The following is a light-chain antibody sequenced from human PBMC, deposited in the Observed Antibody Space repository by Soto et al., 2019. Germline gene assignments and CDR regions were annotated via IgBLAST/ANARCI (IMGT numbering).Light chain of an antibody. Sequence: QSVLTLPPSASGSPGQSFTISCTGTISDIGGYDYVSWYQQHPGKAPKLIIYEVSKRPSGVPDRFSGSKSGNTASLTVSGLQAEDEADYYCSSYAGSNNLVFAGGTKVTVL. V-gene: IGLV2-8*01. CDR3: SSYAGSNNLV. CDR1: ISDIGGYDY. CDR2: EVS. J-gene: IGLJ3*02.